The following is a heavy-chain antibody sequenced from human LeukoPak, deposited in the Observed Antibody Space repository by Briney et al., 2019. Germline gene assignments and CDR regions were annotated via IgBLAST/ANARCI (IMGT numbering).Heavy chain of an antibody. J-gene: IGHJ4*02. CDR3: ARGRPHGNDY. CDR1: GFTFSSYW. D-gene: IGHD4-23*01. CDR2: IASDGSST. V-gene: IGHV3-74*01. Sequence: GGSLRLSCAASGFTFSSYWMNWVRQASGKGLVWVSRIASDGSSTTYADSVKGRFSISRDNAKNTLYLQMNSLRVEDTAVYYCARGRPHGNDYWGQGTLVTVSS.